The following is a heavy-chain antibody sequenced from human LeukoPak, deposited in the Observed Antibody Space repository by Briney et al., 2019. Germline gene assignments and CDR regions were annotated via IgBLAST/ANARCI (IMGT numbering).Heavy chain of an antibody. CDR3: ARDPMGTAFDI. CDR1: GGSISSGSYY. Sequence: PSQTLSLTCTVSGGSISSGSYYWSWIRQPAGKGLEWIGRIYTSGSTNYNPSLKSRVTISVDTSKNQFSLKLSSVTAADTAVYYCARDPMGTAFDIWGQGTMVTVSS. CDR2: IYTSGST. J-gene: IGHJ3*02. D-gene: IGHD7-27*01. V-gene: IGHV4-61*02.